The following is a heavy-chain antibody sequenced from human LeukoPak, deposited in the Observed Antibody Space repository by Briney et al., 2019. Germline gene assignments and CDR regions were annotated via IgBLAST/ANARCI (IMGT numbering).Heavy chain of an antibody. CDR1: GGSITSYY. V-gene: IGHV4-59*01. CDR2: IYYSGSA. Sequence: SETLSLTCTVSGGSITSYYWSWIRQPPGQGLEWIGYIYYSGSANYNPSLKSRLTISVDTSKNQFSLKLSSVTAADTVVYYCARGRYWSDYYYFDYWGQGTLVTVSS. J-gene: IGHJ4*02. CDR3: ARGRYWSDYYYFDY. D-gene: IGHD3-3*01.